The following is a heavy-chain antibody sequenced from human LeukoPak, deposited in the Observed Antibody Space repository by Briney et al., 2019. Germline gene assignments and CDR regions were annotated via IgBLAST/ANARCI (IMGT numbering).Heavy chain of an antibody. J-gene: IGHJ2*01. D-gene: IGHD4-23*01. CDR3: ARDPVKPLGFFDL. V-gene: IGHV3-30-3*01. CDR2: ISYDGSHK. Sequence: GRSLRLFCATSGFIFNNYDPHWVRQAPGKGLEWVTVISYDGSHKYYADSVKGRFTISSDTSKNTLYLQMNSLRAEDTAVYYCARDPVKPLGFFDLWGRGTLVTVSS. CDR1: GFIFNNYD.